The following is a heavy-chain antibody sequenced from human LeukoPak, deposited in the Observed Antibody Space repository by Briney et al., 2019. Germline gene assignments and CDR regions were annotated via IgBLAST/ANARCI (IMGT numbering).Heavy chain of an antibody. D-gene: IGHD1-26*01. CDR2: IYYSGST. CDR3: ARAMGAIDY. CDR1: GGSISSSSYY. Sequence: PSETLSLTCTVSGGSISSSSYYWGWIRQPPGKGLEWIGSIYYSGSTYYNPSLKSRVTISVDTSKNQFSLKLSSVTAADTAVYYCARAMGAIDYWGQGTLVTVSP. J-gene: IGHJ4*02. V-gene: IGHV4-39*01.